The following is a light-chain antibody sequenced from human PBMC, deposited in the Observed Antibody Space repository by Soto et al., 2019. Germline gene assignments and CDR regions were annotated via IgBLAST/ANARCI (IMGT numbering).Light chain of an antibody. CDR3: QQYQTYST. CDR2: DAS. CDR1: QDIGTY. V-gene: IGKV1-8*01. Sequence: AIRMTQSPSSFSESTGDRVSITCRSTQDIGTYLAWYKQIPGKAPKLLIYDASTLQTGVPSRFSGSGSGTEFTLTIRSLKPDDFATYFCQQYQTYSTFGQGTRLEIK. J-gene: IGKJ5*01.